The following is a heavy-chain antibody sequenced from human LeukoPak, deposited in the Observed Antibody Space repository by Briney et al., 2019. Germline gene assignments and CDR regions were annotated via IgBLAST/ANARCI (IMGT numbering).Heavy chain of an antibody. Sequence: GGSLRLSCAASGFTFSSYAMHWVRQAPGKGLEWVAVISYDGSNKYYADSVKGRFTISRDNSKNTLYLQMNSLRAEDTAVYYCARDGESGQWLYYFDYWGQGTLVTVSS. CDR1: GFTFSSYA. V-gene: IGHV3-30*04. D-gene: IGHD6-19*01. CDR3: ARDGESGQWLYYFDY. J-gene: IGHJ4*02. CDR2: ISYDGSNK.